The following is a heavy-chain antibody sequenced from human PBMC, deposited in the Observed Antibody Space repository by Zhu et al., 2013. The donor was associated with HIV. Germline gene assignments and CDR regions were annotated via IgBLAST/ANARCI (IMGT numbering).Heavy chain of an antibody. J-gene: IGHJ4*02. D-gene: IGHD3-22*01. CDR3: VRDTTYYYATSGPLY. CDR2: INPNSSGT. V-gene: IGHV1-2*02. Sequence: QVQLVQSGAEVKEPGASVEVSCKASGYTFTGYYIHWVRQAPGQGLEWMGWINPNSSGTNYAQKFQGRVTMTRDTSINTAYMELSRLRSDDTAVYYCVRDTTYYYATSGPLYWGQGSLVTVSS. CDR1: GYTFTGYY.